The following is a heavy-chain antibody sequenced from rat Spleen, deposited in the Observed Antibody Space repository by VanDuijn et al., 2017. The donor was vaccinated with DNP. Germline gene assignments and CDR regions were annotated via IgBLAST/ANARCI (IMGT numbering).Heavy chain of an antibody. CDR2: ISYHGRII. Sequence: EVQLVESGGGLVQPGRSLKLSCVASGLTFSDYNMAWVRQAPKKGLEWVATISYHGRIIHYRDSVRGRFTISRNDADGTLYLQMDSLRSEDMATYYCVRWNSGHFDYWGQGVMVTVSS. D-gene: IGHD4-3*01. J-gene: IGHJ2*01. V-gene: IGHV5-7*01. CDR3: VRWNSGHFDY. CDR1: GLTFSDYN.